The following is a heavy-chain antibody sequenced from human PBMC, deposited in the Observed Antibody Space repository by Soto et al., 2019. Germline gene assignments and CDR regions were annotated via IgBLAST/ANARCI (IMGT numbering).Heavy chain of an antibody. CDR2: IKQDGSEK. D-gene: IGHD2-15*01. CDR3: AREGGVVAAAGFDY. J-gene: IGHJ4*02. CDR1: GFTFSSYW. Sequence: PGGSLRLSCAASGFTFSSYWMSWVRQAPGKGLEWVANIKQDGSEKYYVDSVKGRFTISRDNAKNSLYLQMNSLRAEDTAVYYCAREGGVVAAAGFDYWGQGTLVTVSS. V-gene: IGHV3-7*01.